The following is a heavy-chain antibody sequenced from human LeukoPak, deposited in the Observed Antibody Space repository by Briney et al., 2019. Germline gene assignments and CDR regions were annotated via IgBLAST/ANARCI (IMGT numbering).Heavy chain of an antibody. Sequence: ASVKVSCKASGYTFTDYPMNWVRQAPGLGLEWMGWINTNTGNPTYGQGFTGRFVFSLDTSVSTAYLQISSLKADDTAVYYCVRSTNMAVAGTMFWGQGTLVTVSS. CDR2: INTNTGNP. J-gene: IGHJ4*02. V-gene: IGHV7-4-1*02. D-gene: IGHD6-19*01. CDR3: VRSTNMAVAGTMF. CDR1: GYTFTDYP.